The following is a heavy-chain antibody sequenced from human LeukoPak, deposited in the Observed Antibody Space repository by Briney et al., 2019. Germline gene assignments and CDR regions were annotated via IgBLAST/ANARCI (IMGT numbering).Heavy chain of an antibody. CDR1: GYTFTSYG. CDR2: INPNSGGT. Sequence: ATVKVSCKASGYTFTSYGISWVRQAPGQGLEWMGWINPNSGGTNYAQKFQGRVTMTRDTSISTAYMELSRLRSDDTAVYYCALRSRGPFDWGQGTLVTVSS. J-gene: IGHJ4*02. CDR3: ALRSRGPFD. D-gene: IGHD3-10*01. V-gene: IGHV1-2*02.